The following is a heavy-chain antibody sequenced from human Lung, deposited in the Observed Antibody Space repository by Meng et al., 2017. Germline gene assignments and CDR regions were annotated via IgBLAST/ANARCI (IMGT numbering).Heavy chain of an antibody. Sequence: VQLQGPGPGLVNPSHTPSLPCTVAGGSIISSNYYWSWIRQPPGKGLEWGGHIYNSGSTYYNPSLKSRITISVDTSKNQFSLKLSSVTAADPAVYYCARGQKGYFDLWGRGTLVTVSS. V-gene: IGHV4-30-4*01. CDR3: ARGQKGYFDL. J-gene: IGHJ2*01. CDR2: IYNSGST. CDR1: GGSIISSNYY.